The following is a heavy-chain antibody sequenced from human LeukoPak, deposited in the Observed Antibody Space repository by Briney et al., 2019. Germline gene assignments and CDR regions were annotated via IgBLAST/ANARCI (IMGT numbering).Heavy chain of an antibody. J-gene: IGHJ4*02. CDR2: INPSGGST. CDR1: GYTFTSYY. D-gene: IGHD3-22*01. V-gene: IGHV1-46*01. Sequence: GASVKVSCKASGYTFTSYYMHWVRQAPGQGLEWMGIINPSGGSTIYAQKFQGRVTMTEDTSTDTAYMELSSLRSEDTAVYYCATSYDSSGYYLFDYWGQGTLVTVSS. CDR3: ATSYDSSGYYLFDY.